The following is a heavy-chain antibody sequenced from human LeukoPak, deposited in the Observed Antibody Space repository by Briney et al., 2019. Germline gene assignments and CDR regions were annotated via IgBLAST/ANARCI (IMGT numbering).Heavy chain of an antibody. V-gene: IGHV1-8*01. CDR3: AIDYYDSSGAFDI. CDR1: GYTFTNYD. CDR2: MNPNSGNT. D-gene: IGHD3-22*01. J-gene: IGHJ3*02. Sequence: ASVKVSCKASGYTFTNYDINWVRQATGQGLECMGWMNPNSGNTGYAQRFQGRVTMTRNTSISTAYMELSSLRSEDTAVYYCAIDYYDSSGAFDIWGQGTMVTDSS.